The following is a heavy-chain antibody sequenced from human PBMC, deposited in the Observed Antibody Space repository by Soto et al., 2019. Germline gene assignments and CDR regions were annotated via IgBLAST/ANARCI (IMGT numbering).Heavy chain of an antibody. Sequence: GGSLRLSCAASGFIFSNYAMSWVRRAPGKGLEWVSVISGSGGNPYYAASVQGRFTISRDNSKNTLYLQMNSLRAEDTAIYYCAKAWRSSSTIPAYFDFWGPGTLVTVSS. D-gene: IGHD2-2*01. J-gene: IGHJ4*02. CDR1: GFIFSNYA. CDR2: ISGSGGNP. CDR3: AKAWRSSSTIPAYFDF. V-gene: IGHV3-23*01.